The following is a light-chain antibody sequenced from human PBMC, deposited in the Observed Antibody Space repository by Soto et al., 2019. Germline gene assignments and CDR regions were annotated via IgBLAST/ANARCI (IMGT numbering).Light chain of an antibody. CDR3: HQRQYCSPST. Sequence: EIVLTQSPGTLSLSPGERATLSCRASQSVSSSYLAWYQQKPGQAPRLLIYGASNRATGIPARFSGSGSGTNIALTISSLGLEDVAIYEYHQRQYCSPSTFGQGTRLEIK. CDR2: GAS. J-gene: IGKJ5*01. CDR1: QSVSSSY. V-gene: IGKV3-20*01.